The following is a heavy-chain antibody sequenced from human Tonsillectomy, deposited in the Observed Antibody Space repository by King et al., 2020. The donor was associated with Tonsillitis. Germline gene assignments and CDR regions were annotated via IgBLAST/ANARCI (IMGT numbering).Heavy chain of an antibody. V-gene: IGHV1-69*01. Sequence: QLVQSGAEVKKPGSSVKVSCKTSGGTFSSFAISWVRQAPGQGLEWMGGIIPIFGTPDYAQKFQGRVTITADESTSTAYMELSSLRSEDTAVYYCARGPGLNFYYASGYYYYMDVWAKGTTVTVSS. CDR2: IIPIFGTP. CDR1: GGTFSSFA. D-gene: IGHD3-10*01. J-gene: IGHJ6*03. CDR3: ARGPGLNFYYASGYYYYMDV.